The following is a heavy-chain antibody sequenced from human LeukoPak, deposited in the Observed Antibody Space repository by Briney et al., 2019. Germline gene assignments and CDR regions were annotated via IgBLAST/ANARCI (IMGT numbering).Heavy chain of an antibody. CDR1: GYTFTGYY. D-gene: IGHD1-20*01. CDR3: ARGLNWFDAFDI. Sequence: SVKVSCKASGYTFTGYYMHWVRQAPGQGLEWMGGIIPIFGTANYAQKFQGRVTITADESTSTAYMELSSLRSEDTAVYYCARGLNWFDAFDIWGQGTMVTVSS. CDR2: IIPIFGTA. V-gene: IGHV1-69*13. J-gene: IGHJ3*02.